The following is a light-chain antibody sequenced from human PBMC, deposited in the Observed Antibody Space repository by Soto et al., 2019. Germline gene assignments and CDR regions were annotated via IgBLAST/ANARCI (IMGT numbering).Light chain of an antibody. J-gene: IGKJ1*01. Sequence: DIVLTQSPGTLSLSPGERATLSCRASQSVSSNHLAWYQQKPGQAPRLLIYGGSSTATDIPVRFSGSGSETDFTLTITRLEPEDFAVYYCQQYSSSRTFGQGTKVEIK. CDR1: QSVSSNH. V-gene: IGKV3-20*01. CDR2: GGS. CDR3: QQYSSSRT.